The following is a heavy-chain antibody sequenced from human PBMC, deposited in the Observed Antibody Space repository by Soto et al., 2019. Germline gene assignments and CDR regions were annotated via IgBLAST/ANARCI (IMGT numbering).Heavy chain of an antibody. CDR1: GFTFSSYS. CDR3: ARVGFEYYDPNGY. V-gene: IGHV3-21*01. D-gene: IGHD3-22*01. Sequence: EVQLVESGGGLVKPGGSLRLSCAASGFTFSSYSMNWVRQAPGKGLEWVSSISSSSSYIYYADSVKGRFTISRDNAKNSLYLQMNSLRAEDTAVYYCARVGFEYYDPNGYWGQGTLVTVSS. J-gene: IGHJ4*02. CDR2: ISSSSSYI.